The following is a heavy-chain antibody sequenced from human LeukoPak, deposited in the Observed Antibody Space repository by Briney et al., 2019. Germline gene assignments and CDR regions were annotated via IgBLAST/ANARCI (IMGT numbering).Heavy chain of an antibody. CDR2: INHSGST. Sequence: SETLSLTCAVYGGSFSGYYWSWIRQPPGKGLEWIGEINHSGSTNYNPSLKSRVTISVDTSKNQFSLKLSSVTAADTAVYYCARAPSDSWFDPWGQGTLVTVSS. V-gene: IGHV4-34*01. CDR3: ARAPSDSWFDP. CDR1: GGSFSGYY. D-gene: IGHD2-21*02. J-gene: IGHJ5*02.